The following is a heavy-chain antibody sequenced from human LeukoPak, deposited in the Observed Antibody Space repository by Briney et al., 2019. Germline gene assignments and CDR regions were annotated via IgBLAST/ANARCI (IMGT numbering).Heavy chain of an antibody. D-gene: IGHD1-26*01. CDR3: ARDEWELLDAFDI. CDR1: GYTFTSYD. J-gene: IGHJ3*02. CDR2: MNPNMGST. V-gene: IGHV1-8*01. Sequence: ASVKVSCKASGYTFTSYDINWVRQAPGQGLEWMGWMNPNMGSTGYAQKFQGRVTMTRNTSISTAYMELSSLRSEDTAVYYCARDEWELLDAFDIWGQGTMVTVSS.